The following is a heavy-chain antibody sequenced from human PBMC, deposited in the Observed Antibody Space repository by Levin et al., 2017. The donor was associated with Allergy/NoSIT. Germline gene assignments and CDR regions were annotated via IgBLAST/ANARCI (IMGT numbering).Heavy chain of an antibody. D-gene: IGHD6-13*01. Sequence: ASVKVSCKASGYTFTSYAMNWVRQAPGQGLEWMGWINTNTGNPTYAQGFTGRFVFSLDTSVSTAYLQISSLKAEDTAVYYCARDPTFAPKYSSSFDYWGQGTLVTVSS. V-gene: IGHV7-4-1*02. J-gene: IGHJ4*02. CDR2: INTNTGNP. CDR1: GYTFTSYA. CDR3: ARDPTFAPKYSSSFDY.